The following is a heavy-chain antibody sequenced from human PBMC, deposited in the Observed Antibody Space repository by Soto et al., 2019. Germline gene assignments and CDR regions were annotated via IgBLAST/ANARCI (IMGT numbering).Heavy chain of an antibody. J-gene: IGHJ6*02. CDR2: ISPKSGSI. Sequence: ASVKVSCKASGYSFNGYYMHWVRQAPGQGLEWMGWISPKSGSIKYAQKFQGRVIMTTDTSTSTAYMELRSLRSDDTAVYYCVKDRDSNSWPSRDVWGPGTTVTVSS. CDR1: GYSFNGYY. V-gene: IGHV1-2*02. CDR3: VKDRDSNSWPSRDV. D-gene: IGHD3-22*01.